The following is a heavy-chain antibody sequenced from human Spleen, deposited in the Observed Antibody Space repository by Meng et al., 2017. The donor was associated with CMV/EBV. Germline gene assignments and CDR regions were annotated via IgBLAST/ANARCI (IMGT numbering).Heavy chain of an antibody. CDR2: IRYDGTNA. CDR1: GFTFSDYG. V-gene: IGHV3-30*02. CDR3: ARESNYNVLDY. D-gene: IGHD1-7*01. Sequence: GGSLRLSCAASGFTFSDYGMHWVRQAPGKGLEWVAFIRYDGTNAYYGDSVQGRLTISRDNFKNTVSLQMRSLRVEDTAVYYCARESNYNVLDYWGQGSLVTVSS. J-gene: IGHJ4*02.